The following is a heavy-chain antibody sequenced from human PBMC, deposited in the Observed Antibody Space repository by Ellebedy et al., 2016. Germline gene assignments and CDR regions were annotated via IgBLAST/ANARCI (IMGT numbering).Heavy chain of an antibody. CDR1: GASFSGYY. CDR3: ARGLFDHRMAFDI. D-gene: IGHD2-21*01. CDR2: INHSGNT. V-gene: IGHV4-34*01. J-gene: IGHJ3*02. Sequence: SETLSLTCAVYGASFSGYYWSWIRQTPGEGLEWIGEINHSGNTNYNPSLKSRLTISVDTSKNQFSLKMSSVTAADTAIFYCARGLFDHRMAFDIWGQGTMVTVSS.